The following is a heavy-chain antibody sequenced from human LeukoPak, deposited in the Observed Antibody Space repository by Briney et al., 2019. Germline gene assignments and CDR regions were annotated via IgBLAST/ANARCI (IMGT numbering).Heavy chain of an antibody. CDR1: GYSISSGYY. V-gene: IGHV4-38-2*02. CDR2: SYHSWTT. Sequence: SETLSLTCTVPGYSISSGYYWGWIRQPPGKGLEWIGSSYHSWTTYYNPSLKNRCTISVDTPNHQFPLKLISVPPSDTALYYCARDRAALIGFHYWGQGTPVTVSS. D-gene: IGHD2-15*01. J-gene: IGHJ4*02. CDR3: ARDRAALIGFHY.